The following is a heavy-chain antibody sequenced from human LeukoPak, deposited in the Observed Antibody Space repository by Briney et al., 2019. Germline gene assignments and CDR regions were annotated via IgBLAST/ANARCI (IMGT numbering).Heavy chain of an antibody. CDR1: GGSISSSSYY. CDR3: SRGYCSSTSCYLYFDY. Sequence: SETLSLTCTVSGGSISSSSYYWSWIRQPPGKGLEWFGEINHSGSSNYNPSLKSRVTISVDTSKNQFSLKLSSVTAADTAVYYCSRGYCSSTSCYLYFDYWGQGTLVTVSS. J-gene: IGHJ4*02. V-gene: IGHV4-39*07. D-gene: IGHD2-2*01. CDR2: INHSGSS.